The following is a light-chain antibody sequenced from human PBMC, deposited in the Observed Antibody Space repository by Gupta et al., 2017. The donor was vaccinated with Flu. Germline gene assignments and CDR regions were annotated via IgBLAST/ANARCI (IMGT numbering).Light chain of an antibody. V-gene: IGLV1-40*03. CDR3: QSFDSGLKSWV. CDR2: RNN. J-gene: IGLJ3*02. Sequence: HQRPGVAPKLLIHRNNGRPSGVPDRFSGSNSGASASLAITGLQAEDEGDYYCQSFDSGLKSWVFGGGTRLTVL.